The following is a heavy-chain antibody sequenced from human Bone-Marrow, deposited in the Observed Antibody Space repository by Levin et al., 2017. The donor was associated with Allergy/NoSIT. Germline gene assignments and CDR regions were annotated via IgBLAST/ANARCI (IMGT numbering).Heavy chain of an antibody. V-gene: IGHV4-59*01. J-gene: IGHJ4*02. CDR3: ARGSLIGGSPWHFDY. D-gene: IGHD3-10*01. Sequence: SETLSLTCTVSGGSISSYYWSWIRQPPGKGLEWIGYIYYSGSTNYNPSLKSRVTISVDTSKNQFSLKLSSVTAADTAVYYCARGSLIGGSPWHFDYWGQGTLVTVSS. CDR2: IYYSGST. CDR1: GGSISSYY.